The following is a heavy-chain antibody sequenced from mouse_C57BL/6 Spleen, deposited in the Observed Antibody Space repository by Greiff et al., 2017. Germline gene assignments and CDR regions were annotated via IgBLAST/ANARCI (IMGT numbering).Heavy chain of an antibody. CDR3: ARLPFTTVVATRYFDV. Sequence: QVQLQQSGPELVKPGASVKISCKASGYAFSSSWMNWVKQRPGKGLEWIGRIYPGDGDTNYNGKFKGKATLTAGKSSSTAYMQLSSLTSEDSAVYFCARLPFTTVVATRYFDVWGTGTTVTVSS. J-gene: IGHJ1*03. V-gene: IGHV1-82*01. CDR2: IYPGDGDT. D-gene: IGHD1-1*01. CDR1: GYAFSSSW.